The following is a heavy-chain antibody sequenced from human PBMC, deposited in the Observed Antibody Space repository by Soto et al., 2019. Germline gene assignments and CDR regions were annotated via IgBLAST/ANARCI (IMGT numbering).Heavy chain of an antibody. CDR2: IIPIFGTA. Sequence: SVKVSCKASGGTFSSYAISWVRQAPGRGLEWMGGIIPIFGTANYAQKFQGRVTITADESTSTAYMELSSLRSEDTAVYYCARGVVPASFPLRPWGQGTLVTVSS. CDR3: ARGVVPASFPLRP. D-gene: IGHD2-2*01. V-gene: IGHV1-69*13. J-gene: IGHJ5*02. CDR1: GGTFSSYA.